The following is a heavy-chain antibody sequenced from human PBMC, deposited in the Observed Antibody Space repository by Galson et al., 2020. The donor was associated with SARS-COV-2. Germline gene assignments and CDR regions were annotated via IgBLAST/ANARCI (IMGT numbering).Heavy chain of an antibody. J-gene: IGHJ2*01. CDR3: ARRARSWYFDL. CDR1: GGSVSSGGYH. V-gene: IGHV4-31*01. CDR2: IYYNGNT. Sequence: SETLSLTCTVSGGSVSSGGYHWSWIRQPPGKGLEWIGYIYYNGNTYYNPSLKSLVSISLDTSKNQFSLELSSVTVADTAVYFCARRARSWYFDLWGRGTLVTVSS.